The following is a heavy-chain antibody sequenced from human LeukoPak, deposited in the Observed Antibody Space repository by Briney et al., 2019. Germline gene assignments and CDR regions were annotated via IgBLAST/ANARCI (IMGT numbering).Heavy chain of an antibody. V-gene: IGHV4-59*08. J-gene: IGHJ4*02. CDR2: IYYSGST. CDR1: GGSISSYY. D-gene: IGHD3-3*01. CDR3: ARRGRSGYSLAYYFDY. Sequence: SETLSLTCTVSGGSISSYYWSWIRQPPGKGLEWIGYIYYSGSTNYNPSLKSRVTISVDTSKNQFSLKLSSVTAADTAVYYCARRGRSGYSLAYYFDYWGQGTLVTVSS.